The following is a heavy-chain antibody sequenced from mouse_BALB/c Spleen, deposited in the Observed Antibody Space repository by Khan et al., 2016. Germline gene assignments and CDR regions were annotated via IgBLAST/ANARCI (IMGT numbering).Heavy chain of an antibody. CDR2: ISYSGST. D-gene: IGHD4-1*01. CDR3: AEELGWFAY. J-gene: IGHJ3*01. V-gene: IGHV3-2*02. Sequence: EVELVESGPGLVKPSQSLSLTCTVTGYSITSDYAWNWIRQFPGNKLEWMGYISYSGSTSYNPSLKSRISITRDTSKNQFFLRLNSVTTEDTATXDCAEELGWFAYWGQGTLVTVSA. CDR1: GYSITSDYA.